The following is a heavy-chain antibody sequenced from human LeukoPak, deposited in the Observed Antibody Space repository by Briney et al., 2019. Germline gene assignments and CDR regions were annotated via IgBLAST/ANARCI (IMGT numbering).Heavy chain of an antibody. CDR2: INTYGSST. V-gene: IGHV3-74*01. CDR1: AFTFSDYW. Sequence: GGSLRLSCAASAFTFSDYWMHWVRQAPGKGLIWVSRINTYGSSTDYVDSVKGRFTISRDNAKNTLYLQMNSLKAEDTAVYYCATRKIDAFDMWGQGTMVTVSS. J-gene: IGHJ3*02. CDR3: ATRKIDAFDM.